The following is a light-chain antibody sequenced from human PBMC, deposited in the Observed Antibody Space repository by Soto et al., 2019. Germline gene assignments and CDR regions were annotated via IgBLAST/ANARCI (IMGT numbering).Light chain of an antibody. CDR1: QSLRSS. CDR2: DAS. Sequence: ETMMTQSPDTLSVSLWERATLSCMASQSLRSSLAWYQQKPGQAPRLLIYDASTRATGIPARFSGSGSGTDFTLTISRLEPEDFAVYYCQQYGGSRLTFGGGTKVDI. J-gene: IGKJ4*01. CDR3: QQYGGSRLT. V-gene: IGKV3-20*01.